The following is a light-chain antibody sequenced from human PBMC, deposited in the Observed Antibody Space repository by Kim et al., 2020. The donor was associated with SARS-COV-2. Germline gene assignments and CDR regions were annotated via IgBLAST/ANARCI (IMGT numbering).Light chain of an antibody. CDR1: SLRSYY. CDR2: GKN. CDR3: NSRDSSGNHLNVV. V-gene: IGLV3-19*01. Sequence: GQKVRITGQGDSLRSYYASWYQQKPGQAPVLVIYGKNNRPSGIPDRFSGSSSGNTASLTITGAQAEDEADYYCNSRDSSGNHLNVVFGGGTQLTVL. J-gene: IGLJ2*01.